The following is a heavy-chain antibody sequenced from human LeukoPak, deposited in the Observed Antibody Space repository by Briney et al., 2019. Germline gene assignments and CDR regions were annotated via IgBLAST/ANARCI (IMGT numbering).Heavy chain of an antibody. CDR2: ISGSGGST. CDR3: AKWVVPAAISYFDY. D-gene: IGHD2-2*02. J-gene: IGHJ4*02. CDR1: GVTFSSYA. Sequence: GGSLRLSCAASGVTFSSYAMSWVRQAPGKGLGWVSAISGSGGSTYYADSVKGRFTISRDNSKNTLYLQMNSLRAEDTAVYYCAKWVVPAAISYFDYWGQGTLVTVSS. V-gene: IGHV3-23*01.